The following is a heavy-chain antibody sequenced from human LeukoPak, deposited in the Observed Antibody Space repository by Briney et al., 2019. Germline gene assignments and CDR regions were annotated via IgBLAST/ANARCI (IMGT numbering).Heavy chain of an antibody. V-gene: IGHV4-34*01. CDR1: GGSFSGYY. J-gene: IGHJ4*02. Sequence: PSETLSLTCAVYGGSFSGYYWSWIRQPPGKGLEWIGEINHSGSTNYNPSLKSRVTISVDTSKNQFSLKLSSVTAADTAVYYCARPNYGDSPFDYWGQGTLVTVSS. D-gene: IGHD4-17*01. CDR3: ARPNYGDSPFDY. CDR2: INHSGST.